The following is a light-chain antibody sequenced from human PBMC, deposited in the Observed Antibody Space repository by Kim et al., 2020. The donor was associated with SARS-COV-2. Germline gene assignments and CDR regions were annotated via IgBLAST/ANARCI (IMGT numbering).Light chain of an antibody. CDR1: QSFSSR. Sequence: VSPGERVTLSCRASQSFSSRLAWFQQRPGQAPRLVIYDTSTRATGIPARFSGSGSGTEFTLTIRSLESEDSAVYYCQQYNSWPLTFGGGTKVDIK. J-gene: IGKJ4*01. V-gene: IGKV3-15*01. CDR3: QQYNSWPLT. CDR2: DTS.